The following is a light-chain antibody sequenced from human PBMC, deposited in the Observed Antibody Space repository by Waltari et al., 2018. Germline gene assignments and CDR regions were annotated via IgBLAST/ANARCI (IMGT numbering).Light chain of an antibody. V-gene: IGLV2-14*03. CDR3: SSYTASRHYV. J-gene: IGLJ1*01. Sequence: QSALTQPASVSGSPGQSITISCTGTSSDVGAYAYVSWYQQYPGKAPQLVIHDVSSRPSGTSDRFSGSKSGNTASLIISGLQADDEADYYCSSYTASRHYVFGTGTKVTVL. CDR2: DVS. CDR1: SSDVGAYAY.